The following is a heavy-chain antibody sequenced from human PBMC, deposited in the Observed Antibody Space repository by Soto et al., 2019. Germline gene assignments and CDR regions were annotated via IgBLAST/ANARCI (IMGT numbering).Heavy chain of an antibody. Sequence: QVQLVESGGGVVQPGRSLRLSCAASGFTFSSYAMHWVRQAPGKGLEWVAVISYDGSNKYYADSVKGRFTISRDNSKHTLYLQMNSLRAEDTAVYYCARDSLPQAMVRGSGFDPWGQGTLVTVSS. V-gene: IGHV3-30-3*01. CDR3: ARDSLPQAMVRGSGFDP. CDR1: GFTFSSYA. J-gene: IGHJ5*02. CDR2: ISYDGSNK. D-gene: IGHD3-10*01.